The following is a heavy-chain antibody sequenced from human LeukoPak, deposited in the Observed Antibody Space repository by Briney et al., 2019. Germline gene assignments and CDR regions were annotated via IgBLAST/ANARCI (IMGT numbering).Heavy chain of an antibody. CDR2: ISYDGSNK. CDR1: GFTFSSYA. V-gene: IGHV3-30-3*01. Sequence: GRSLRLSCAAPGFTFSSYAMHWVRQAPGKGLEWVAVISYDGSNKYYADSVKGRFTTSRDNSKNTLYLQMNSLRAEDTAVYYCARDDGWLHTGGPFFDYWGQGTLVTGSS. J-gene: IGHJ4*02. D-gene: IGHD5-24*01. CDR3: ARDDGWLHTGGPFFDY.